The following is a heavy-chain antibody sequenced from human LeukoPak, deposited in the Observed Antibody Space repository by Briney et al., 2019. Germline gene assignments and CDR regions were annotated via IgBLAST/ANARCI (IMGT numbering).Heavy chain of an antibody. CDR2: IRYDSSNK. J-gene: IGHJ6*03. V-gene: IGHV3-30*02. Sequence: PGGFLRLSCVASGFTLSNYGMHWVRQAPGKGPEWVSFIRYDSSNKYYVDSVTGRFTISRDNSKNTVYLEMNSLVPEDTAVYYCAKDDSGSSNLRFYNYYMDVWGKGTTVIVSS. CDR3: AKDDSGSSNLRFYNYYMDV. CDR1: GFTLSNYG. D-gene: IGHD2-2*01.